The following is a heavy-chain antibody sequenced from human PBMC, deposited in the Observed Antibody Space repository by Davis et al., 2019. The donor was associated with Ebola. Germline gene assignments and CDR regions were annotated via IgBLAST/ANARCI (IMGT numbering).Heavy chain of an antibody. V-gene: IGHV1-18*01. J-gene: IGHJ6*02. D-gene: IGHD1-20*01. Sequence: AASVKVSCKASGYTFTSYGISWVRQAPGQGLEWMGWISAYNGNTNYAQKLQGRVTMTTDTSTSTAYMELRSLRSDDTAVYYCTITGTRYYYYGMDVWGQGTTVTVSS. CDR2: ISAYNGNT. CDR3: TITGTRYYYYGMDV. CDR1: GYTFTSYG.